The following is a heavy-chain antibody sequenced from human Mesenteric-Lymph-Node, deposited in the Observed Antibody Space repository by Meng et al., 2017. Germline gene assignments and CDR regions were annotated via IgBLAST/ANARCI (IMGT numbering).Heavy chain of an antibody. D-gene: IGHD2/OR15-2a*01. Sequence: ASVKVSCKTSGYTFPGHYLHWVRQAPGQGLEWMGRISLNSGDTNYAQKFRGRVTLTRDTSIATSYMELSSLRSADTAVYYCGRPWAHNEYCMDVWGQGTTVTVSS. CDR3: GRPWAHNEYCMDV. V-gene: IGHV1-2*06. CDR2: ISLNSGDT. J-gene: IGHJ6*02. CDR1: GYTFPGHY.